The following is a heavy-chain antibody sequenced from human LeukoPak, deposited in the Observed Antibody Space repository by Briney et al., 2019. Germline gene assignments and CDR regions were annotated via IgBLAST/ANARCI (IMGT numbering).Heavy chain of an antibody. D-gene: IGHD6-6*01. CDR2: INPNSGGT. V-gene: IGHV1-2*02. Sequence: ASVKVSCKASGYMFTDYHIHWVRQAPGQGLEWLGWINPNSGGTNYAQKFQGRVTMTRDTSISTAYMELTRLSSDDTAVYYCARGRSSSVDPFDYWGQGTLVTVSS. CDR3: ARGRSSSVDPFDY. CDR1: GYMFTDYH. J-gene: IGHJ4*02.